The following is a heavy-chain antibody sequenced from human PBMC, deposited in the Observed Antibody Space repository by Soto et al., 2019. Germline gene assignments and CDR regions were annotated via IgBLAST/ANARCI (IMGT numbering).Heavy chain of an antibody. CDR3: ARVGYSGYGYHDAFDI. D-gene: IGHD5-12*01. J-gene: IGHJ3*02. V-gene: IGHV3-7*01. CDR2: IKEDGSEK. CDR1: GFTFSWYW. Sequence: EVQLVESGGGLVQPGGSLRLSCAASGFTFSWYWMSWVRQAPGKGLEWVANIKEDGSEKLYVDSVKGRFTISRDNAKNSLYLQMNRLRAEDTAVYYCARVGYSGYGYHDAFDIWGQGTMVTVSS.